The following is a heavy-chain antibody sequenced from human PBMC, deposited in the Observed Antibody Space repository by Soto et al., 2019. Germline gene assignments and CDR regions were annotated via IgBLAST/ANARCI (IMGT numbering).Heavy chain of an antibody. J-gene: IGHJ6*02. D-gene: IGHD1-26*01. CDR1: EFTISSYG. CDR3: ARFSYSGSYYAAADYYYYGMDV. CDR2: IWYDGSNK. V-gene: IGHV3-33*01. Sequence: RLSRAAAEFTISSYGLHRVSKDPGKGLEWVAVIWYDGSNKYYADSVKGRFTISRDNSKNTLYLQMNSLRAEDTAVYYCARFSYSGSYYAAADYYYYGMDVWGQRTTVTVSS.